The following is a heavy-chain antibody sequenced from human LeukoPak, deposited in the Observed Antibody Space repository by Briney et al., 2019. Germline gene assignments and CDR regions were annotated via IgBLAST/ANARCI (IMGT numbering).Heavy chain of an antibody. CDR2: INAGNGNT. CDR1: GYTFTSYA. D-gene: IGHD5-18*01. V-gene: IGHV1-3*01. Sequence: ASVKVSCKASGYTFTSYAMHWVRQAPGQRLEWMGWINAGNGNTKYSRKFQGRVTITRDTSASTAYMELSSLRSEDTAVYYCARERGYINWFDPWGQGTLVTVSS. CDR3: ARERGYINWFDP. J-gene: IGHJ5*02.